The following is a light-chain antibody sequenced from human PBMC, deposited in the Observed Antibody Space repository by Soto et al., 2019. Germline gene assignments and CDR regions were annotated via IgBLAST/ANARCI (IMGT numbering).Light chain of an antibody. CDR2: EFS. J-gene: IGLJ2*01. Sequence: QSALTQPPSASGSPGQSVTISCTGTTSNIGGYNFVSWYQHHPGKAPKLMIYEFSKRPSGVPDRFSGSKSGNTASLTVSGLQAEDEADYFCSSYAGRNNFVVFGGGTKVTVL. V-gene: IGLV2-8*01. CDR3: SSYAGRNNFVV. CDR1: TSNIGGYNF.